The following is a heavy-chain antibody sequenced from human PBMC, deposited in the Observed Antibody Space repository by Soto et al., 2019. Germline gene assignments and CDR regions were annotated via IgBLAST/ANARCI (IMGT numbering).Heavy chain of an antibody. CDR3: AKDNRWLVPTYFEY. D-gene: IGHD6-19*01. CDR1: GFTFSSYA. V-gene: IGHV3-23*01. CDR2: ISGNGGRT. Sequence: EVQLLESGGGLVQPGGSLRLSCAASGFTFSSYAMNWVRQAPGKGLEWVSVISGNGGRTDYADSVKGRFTISRDNFKNTLYLQMNSMRVEDTAVYYCAKDNRWLVPTYFEYWGQGTLVTVSS. J-gene: IGHJ4*02.